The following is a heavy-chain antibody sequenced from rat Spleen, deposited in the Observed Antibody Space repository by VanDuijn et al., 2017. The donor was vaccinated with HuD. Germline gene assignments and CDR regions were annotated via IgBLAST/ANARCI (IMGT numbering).Heavy chain of an antibody. CDR3: AKDSGSLLYVMDA. V-gene: IGHV5-19*01. CDR2: ISYEGSST. CDR1: GFTFSNYG. Sequence: EVQLVESGGGLVQPGRSLKVSCAASGFTFSNYGMHWIRQAPTKGLEWVASISYEGSSTYYGDSVKGRFTISRDNAKSTLYLQMDSLRSEDTATYYCAKDSGSLLYVMDAWGQGASVTVSS. J-gene: IGHJ4*01. D-gene: IGHD1-1*01.